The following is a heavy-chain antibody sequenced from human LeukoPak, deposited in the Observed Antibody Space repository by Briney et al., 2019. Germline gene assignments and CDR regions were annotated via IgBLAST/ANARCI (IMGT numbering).Heavy chain of an antibody. D-gene: IGHD1-1*01. V-gene: IGHV3-48*01. J-gene: IGHJ4*02. CDR2: ISSSSTI. Sequence: PGGSLRLSCAASGFTFSSYSMNWVRQAPGKGLEWVSYISSSSTIYYADSVKGRFTISRDNAKNSLYLQMNSLRAEDTAVYYCTTLYSGAMDYWGQGTLVTVSS. CDR1: GFTFSSYS. CDR3: TTLYSGAMDY.